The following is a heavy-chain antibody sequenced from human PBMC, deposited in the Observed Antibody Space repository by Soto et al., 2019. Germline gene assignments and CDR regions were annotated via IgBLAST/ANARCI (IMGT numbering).Heavy chain of an antibody. V-gene: IGHV4-30-4*02. J-gene: IGHJ4*02. CDR1: GGSISRGNYY. Sequence: SETLSLTCTVFGGSISRGNYYWCWIRQHPGKGLEWIGYIYYSGSTYYNPSLKSRVTISVDTSKNQFSLKLSSVTAADTALYYYDSNYYKDSSGPFDDWGQGTLVTVSS. CDR2: IYYSGST. CDR3: DSNYYKDSSGPFDD. D-gene: IGHD3-22*01.